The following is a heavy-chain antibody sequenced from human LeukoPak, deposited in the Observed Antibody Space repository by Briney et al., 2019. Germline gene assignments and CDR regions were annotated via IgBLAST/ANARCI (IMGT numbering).Heavy chain of an antibody. CDR1: GFTFSSYS. D-gene: IGHD2-8*01. CDR3: ASDLSVRPGG. J-gene: IGHJ3*01. CDR2: ISTSSSYI. V-gene: IGHV3-21*01. Sequence: PGGSLRLSCAASGFTFSSYSMNWVRQAPGKGLEWVSSISTSSSYIYYADSLKGRFTISRDNAKNSLYLQMNSLRAEDTAVYYCASDLSVRPGGCGQGTMVTVSS.